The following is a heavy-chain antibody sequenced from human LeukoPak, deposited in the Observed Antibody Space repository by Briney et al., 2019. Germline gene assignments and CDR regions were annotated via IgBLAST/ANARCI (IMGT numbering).Heavy chain of an antibody. V-gene: IGHV3-7*01. CDR2: IKPDGSEK. D-gene: IGHD3-9*01. J-gene: IGHJ6*02. CDR1: GFTFSNNW. Sequence: QPGGSLRLSCAASGFTFSNNWMVWVRQAPGKGLEWLASIKPDGSEKNYLDSVNGRFTISRDNGKNSLYLQLNSLRVEDTAIYYCTRSAIYYALDLWGQGTTVTV. CDR3: TRSAIYYALDL.